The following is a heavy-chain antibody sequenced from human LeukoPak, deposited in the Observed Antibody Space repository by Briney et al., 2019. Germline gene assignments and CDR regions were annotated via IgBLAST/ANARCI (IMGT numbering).Heavy chain of an antibody. D-gene: IGHD6-19*01. CDR2: VSSDGSTK. CDR3: AKDGGKAVAGTFDY. CDR1: GFTFSNFA. V-gene: IGHV3-30*04. Sequence: GGSLRLSCAASGFTFSNFAMHWVRQAPGKGLEHVAAVSSDGSTKYYPDSVRGRFIISRDNFKSTVYLQMNSLRIDDTAVYHCAKDGGKAVAGTFDYWGQGTLVTVSS. J-gene: IGHJ4*02.